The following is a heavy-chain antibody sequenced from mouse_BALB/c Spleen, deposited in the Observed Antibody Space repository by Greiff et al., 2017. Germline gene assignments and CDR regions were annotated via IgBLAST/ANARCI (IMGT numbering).Heavy chain of an antibody. CDR2: ISSGGST. CDR1: GFTFSSYA. D-gene: IGHD2-14*01. Sequence: EVHLVESGGGLVKPGGSLKLSCAASGFTFSSYAMSWVRQTPEKRLEWVASISSGGSTYYPDSVKGRFTISRDNARNILYLQMSSLRSEDTAMYYCARVKYDAMDYWGQGTSVTVSS. J-gene: IGHJ4*01. CDR3: ARVKYDAMDY. V-gene: IGHV5-6-5*01.